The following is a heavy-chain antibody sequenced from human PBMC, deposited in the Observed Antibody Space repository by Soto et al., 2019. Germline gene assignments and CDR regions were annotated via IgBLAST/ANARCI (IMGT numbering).Heavy chain of an antibody. D-gene: IGHD4-4*01. Sequence: VQLVESGGGLVQPGGSLRLSCAASGFTFSSYGMHWVRQAPGKGLEWVAVISYDGSNKYYADSVKGRFTISRDNSKNTLYLQMNSLRAEDTAVYYCAALPTVTTDYYYGMDVWGQGTTVTVSS. J-gene: IGHJ6*02. CDR2: ISYDGSNK. V-gene: IGHV3-30*03. CDR1: GFTFSSYG. CDR3: AALPTVTTDYYYGMDV.